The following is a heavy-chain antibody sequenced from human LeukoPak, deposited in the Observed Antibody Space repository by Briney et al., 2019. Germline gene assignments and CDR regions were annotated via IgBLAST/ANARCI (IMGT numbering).Heavy chain of an antibody. CDR2: ISYDGSKT. CDR1: AFTFSIYG. CDR3: AAPGGYDFSSRPFDY. D-gene: IGHD3-3*01. Sequence: GGSLRLSCVASAFTFSIYGMHWVRQAPGKGLEWVAVISYDGSKTYYADSVKGRFTISRDNSKNTLYLQMNSLRAEDTAVYYCAAPGGYDFSSRPFDYASQGTLVTVSS. V-gene: IGHV3-30*03. J-gene: IGHJ4*02.